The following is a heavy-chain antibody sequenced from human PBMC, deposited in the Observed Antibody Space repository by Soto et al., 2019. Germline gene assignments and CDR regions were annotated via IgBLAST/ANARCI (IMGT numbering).Heavy chain of an antibody. Sequence: SETLSLTCTFSGGPTSSYYWSLIRQPPGKGLEWIGYIYYSGSTNYNPSLKSRVTISVDTSKNQFSLKLSSVTAADTAVYYCARHMSTITYYDFWSDPGPYYFDYWGQGTLVTVSS. D-gene: IGHD3-3*01. J-gene: IGHJ4*02. CDR3: ARHMSTITYYDFWSDPGPYYFDY. V-gene: IGHV4-59*08. CDR1: GGPTSSYY. CDR2: IYYSGST.